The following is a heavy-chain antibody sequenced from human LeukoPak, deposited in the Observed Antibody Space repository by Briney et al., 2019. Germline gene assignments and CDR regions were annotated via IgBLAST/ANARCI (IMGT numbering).Heavy chain of an antibody. D-gene: IGHD6-13*01. CDR1: GGSISSSSYY. V-gene: IGHV4-39*07. Sequence: SETLSLTCTVSGGSISSSSYYWGWIRQPPGKGLEWTGSVYHSGSTYYNPSLKSRVTISVDTSKNQFSLKLSSVTAADPAVYYWGREGDTSSGGLFDPWGQGTLVTGSS. CDR2: VYHSGST. J-gene: IGHJ5*02. CDR3: GREGDTSSGGLFDP.